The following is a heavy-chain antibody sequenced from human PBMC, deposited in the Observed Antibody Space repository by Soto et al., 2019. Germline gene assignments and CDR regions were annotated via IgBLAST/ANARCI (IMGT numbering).Heavy chain of an antibody. D-gene: IGHD6-6*01. V-gene: IGHV4-34*01. CDR2: INHSGST. CDR3: ARGSSSSSLDY. Sequence: SETLSLTCAVYGGSFSGYYWSWIRQPPGKGLEWIGEINHSGSTNYNPSLKSRVTISVDTSKNQFSLKLSSVTAADTAVYYCARGSSSSSLDYWGQGTLVTVSS. J-gene: IGHJ4*02. CDR1: GGSFSGYY.